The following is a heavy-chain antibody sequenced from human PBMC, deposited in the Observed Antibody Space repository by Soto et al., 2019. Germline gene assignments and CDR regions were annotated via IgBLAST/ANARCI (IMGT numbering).Heavy chain of an antibody. CDR1: GGSISSSSYY. J-gene: IGHJ6*02. V-gene: IGHV4-39*02. CDR3: AKDVQARRPSFRSLHYYVMDI. CDR2: THYSGDT. Sequence: ETLSLTCTVSGGSISSSSYYWGWIRQPPGKGLEWTGSTHYSGDTYYNPSLNSRVIISVDTSKNQISLKLTSVTAADAAVYYCAKDVQARRPSFRSLHYYVMDIWGQGTTVTVSS.